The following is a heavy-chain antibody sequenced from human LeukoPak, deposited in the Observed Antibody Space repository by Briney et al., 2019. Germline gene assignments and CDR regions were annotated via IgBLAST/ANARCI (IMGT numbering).Heavy chain of an antibody. J-gene: IGHJ4*02. CDR2: INHSGST. Sequence: PSETLSLTCAVYGGSFSGYYWSWIRQPPGKGLEWIGEINHSGSTNYNPSLKSRVTISVDTSKNQFSLKLSSVTAADTAVYYCARHTDPDYFDYWGQGTLVTVSS. V-gene: IGHV4-34*01. CDR3: ARHTDPDYFDY. CDR1: GGSFSGYY.